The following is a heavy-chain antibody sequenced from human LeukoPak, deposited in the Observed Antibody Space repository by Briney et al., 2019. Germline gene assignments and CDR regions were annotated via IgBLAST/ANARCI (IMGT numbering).Heavy chain of an antibody. J-gene: IGHJ5*02. D-gene: IGHD3-3*01. Sequence: GGSLRLSCAASGFTVGSSYMNWVRQAPGKGLEWVSLIYDGGNTYYADSVKGRFTISRDNAKNSLYLQMNSLRAEDTAVYYCARQSDDFWSGYADHWGQGTLVTVSS. V-gene: IGHV3-53*01. CDR1: GFTVGSSY. CDR2: IYDGGNT. CDR3: ARQSDDFWSGYADH.